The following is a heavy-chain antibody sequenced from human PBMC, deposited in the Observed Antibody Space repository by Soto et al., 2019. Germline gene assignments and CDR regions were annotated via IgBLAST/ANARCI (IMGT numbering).Heavy chain of an antibody. CDR2: ISAYNGNT. CDR3: ARDSSSGYYYLLDY. J-gene: IGHJ4*02. Sequence: ASVKVSCKASGYTFTSYGISWVRQAPGQGLEWMGWISAYNGNTNYAQKLQGRVTMTTDTSTSTAYMKLRSLRSDDTAVYYCARDSSSGYYYLLDYWGQGTLVTVSS. V-gene: IGHV1-18*01. D-gene: IGHD3-22*01. CDR1: GYTFTSYG.